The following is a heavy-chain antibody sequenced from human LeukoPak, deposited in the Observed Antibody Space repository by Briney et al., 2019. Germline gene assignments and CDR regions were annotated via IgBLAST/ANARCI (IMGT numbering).Heavy chain of an antibody. D-gene: IGHD1-26*01. CDR1: GGSFSGYY. CDR3: ARSNSVGAIDY. V-gene: IGHV4-34*01. J-gene: IGHJ4*02. Sequence: SETLSLTCAVYGGSFSGYYWSWIRQPPGKGLEWIGEINHSGSTNYNPSLKSRVTISVDTSKNRFSLKLSSVTAADTAVYYCARSNSVGAIDYWGQGTLVTVSS. CDR2: INHSGST.